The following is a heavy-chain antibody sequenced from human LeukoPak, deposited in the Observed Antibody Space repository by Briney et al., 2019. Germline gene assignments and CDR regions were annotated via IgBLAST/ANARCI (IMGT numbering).Heavy chain of an antibody. CDR3: ARVVTGYSGYDFRGSGGNYFDY. CDR2: INPSGGST. J-gene: IGHJ4*02. CDR1: RYTFTSYY. Sequence: ASVKVSCKASRYTFTSYYMHWVRQAPGQGLEWMGIINPSGGSTSYAQKFQGRVTMTRDTSTSTVYMELSSLGSEDTAVYYCARVVTGYSGYDFRGSGGNYFDYWGQGTLVTVSS. D-gene: IGHD5-12*01. V-gene: IGHV1-46*01.